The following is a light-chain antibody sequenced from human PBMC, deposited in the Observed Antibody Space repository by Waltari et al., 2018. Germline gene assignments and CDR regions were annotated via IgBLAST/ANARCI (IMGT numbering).Light chain of an antibody. CDR1: SSDVGSYNL. J-gene: IGLJ2*01. CDR3: CSYAGSRSLV. V-gene: IGLV2-23*01. Sequence: QSALTQPASVSGSPGQSITISCTGTSSDVGSYNLVPWYQQDPGKAPKLMIYEGSKRPSGVSNRFSGSKSGNTASLTISGLQAEDEADYYCCSYAGSRSLVFGGGTKLTVL. CDR2: EGS.